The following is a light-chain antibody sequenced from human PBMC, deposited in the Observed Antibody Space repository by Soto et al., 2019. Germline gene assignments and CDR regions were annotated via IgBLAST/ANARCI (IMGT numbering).Light chain of an antibody. V-gene: IGKV1-17*01. CDR2: GLS. CDR1: QAIRND. CDR3: LQHNVFPRT. Sequence: DIQMTQSPSSLSASVGDRVTITCRASQAIRNDLAWYQQKPGRAPKRLIYGLSSLQNGVPSRFSGRGSGTEFTLTISSLQPEDFANYYCLQHNVFPRTFGQGTKVEIK. J-gene: IGKJ1*01.